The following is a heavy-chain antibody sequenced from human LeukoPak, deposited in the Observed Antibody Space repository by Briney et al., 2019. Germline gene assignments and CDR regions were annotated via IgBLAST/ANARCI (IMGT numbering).Heavy chain of an antibody. V-gene: IGHV3-30-3*01. Sequence: GESLRLSCAASGFTFSSYAMHWVRQAPGKGLEWVAVISYDGSNKYYADSVKGRFTISRDNSKNTLYLQMNSLRAEDTAVYYCARGGSSWYVELIFDYWGQGTLVTVSS. CDR2: ISYDGSNK. D-gene: IGHD6-13*01. J-gene: IGHJ4*02. CDR1: GFTFSSYA. CDR3: ARGGSSWYVELIFDY.